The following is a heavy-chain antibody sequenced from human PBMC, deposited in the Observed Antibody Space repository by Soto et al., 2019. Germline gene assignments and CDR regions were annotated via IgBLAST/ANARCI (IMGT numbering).Heavy chain of an antibody. CDR2: IYYSGTT. Sequence: TSETLSLTCTVSNGSVSSGTYSWSWVRQPPGKGLERIGYIYYSGTTYYTPSLKSRLTMSMDRANDHFSLNLTSVTAADTAVYFCARGHYYYGMDVWGQGITVTVSS. CDR3: ARGHYYYGMDV. J-gene: IGHJ6*02. V-gene: IGHV4-30-2*01. CDR1: NGSVSSGTYS.